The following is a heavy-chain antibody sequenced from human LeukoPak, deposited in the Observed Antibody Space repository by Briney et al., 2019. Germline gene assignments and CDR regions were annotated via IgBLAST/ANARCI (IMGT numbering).Heavy chain of an antibody. Sequence: ASVKVSCKASGYTFTSYGISWVRQAPGQGLGWMGWISAYNGNTNYAQKFQGRVTMTRNTSISTAYMELSSLRSEDTAVYYCAVGGATGTTGDYFDYWGQGTLVTVSS. J-gene: IGHJ4*02. CDR3: AVGGATGTTGDYFDY. CDR2: ISAYNGNT. V-gene: IGHV1-18*01. CDR1: GYTFTSYG. D-gene: IGHD1-1*01.